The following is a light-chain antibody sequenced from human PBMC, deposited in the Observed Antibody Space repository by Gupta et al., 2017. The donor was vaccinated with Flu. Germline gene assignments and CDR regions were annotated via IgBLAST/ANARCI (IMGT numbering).Light chain of an antibody. CDR2: ENN. Sequence: QSVLTQPPSVSAAPGQTVTISCSGSSSNIGNNYVSWYQQLPGTAPQLLIYENNKRPSGIPDRFAGSKSGTSATLGNTGLQTGDEGDYYCGTWDSSLSAVVVGGGTKLTVL. CDR3: GTWDSSLSAVV. J-gene: IGLJ2*01. CDR1: SSNIGNNY. V-gene: IGLV1-51*02.